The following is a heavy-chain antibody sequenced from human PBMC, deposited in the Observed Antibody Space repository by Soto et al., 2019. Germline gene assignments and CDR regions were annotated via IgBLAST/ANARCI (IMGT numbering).Heavy chain of an antibody. CDR1: GYTLTKSS. D-gene: IGHD3-10*01. CDR3: AGGGSEVSGTRELLTN. J-gene: IGHJ4*02. Sequence: QVQHVQSGAEVKKPGASVKVSCKASGYTLTKSSMHWVRQAPGQSLEWMGWINAGNANTKYSRKFQGRVTITRDTTASTGYMELSSRQSEDTAVYYCAGGGSEVSGTRELLTNRGQGTLVTVSS. CDR2: INAGNANT. V-gene: IGHV1-3*01.